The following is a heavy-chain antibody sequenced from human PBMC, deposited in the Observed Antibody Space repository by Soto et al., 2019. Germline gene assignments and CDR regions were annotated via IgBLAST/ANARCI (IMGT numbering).Heavy chain of an antibody. CDR2: ISYDGSNK. Sequence: QVQLVESGGGVVQPGRSLRLSCAASGFTFSSYGMHWVRQAPGKGLEWVAVISYDGSNKYYADSVKGRFTISRDNSXXTLYLQMNSLRAEDTAVYYCANLVVTTNRGDAFDIWGQGTMVTVSS. D-gene: IGHD2-21*02. CDR3: ANLVVTTNRGDAFDI. CDR1: GFTFSSYG. V-gene: IGHV3-30*18. J-gene: IGHJ3*02.